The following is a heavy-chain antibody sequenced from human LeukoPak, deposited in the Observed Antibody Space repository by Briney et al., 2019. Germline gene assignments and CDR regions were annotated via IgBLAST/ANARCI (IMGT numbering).Heavy chain of an antibody. CDR1: GFTFSGYG. CDR2: VRYDGNNK. V-gene: IGHV3-30*02. D-gene: IGHD5-12*01. J-gene: IGHJ3*02. CDR3: ARIEWLPDAFDI. Sequence: PGGSLRLSCAASGFTFSGYGMHWVRQAPGKGLEWVAIVRYDGNNKFYADSVKGRFTISRDNSKNTLYLQMNSLRAEDTAVYYCARIEWLPDAFDIWGQGTMVTVSS.